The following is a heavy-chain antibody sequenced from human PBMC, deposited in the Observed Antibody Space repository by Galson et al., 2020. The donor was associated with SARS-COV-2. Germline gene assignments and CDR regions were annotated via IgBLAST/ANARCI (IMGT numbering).Heavy chain of an antibody. CDR2: MSNSHSGGVT. CDR1: GFMFSNYA. CDR3: AKFNGWVLKSYHFDY. Sequence: GESLKISCAASGFMFSNYAMSWVRQAPGKGLEWVSTMSNSHSGGVTYYADSVKGRFTISRDNSKNTLYLQMNSLRAEDTALYYCAKFNGWVLKSYHFDYWGQGTLVTVSS. J-gene: IGHJ4*02. D-gene: IGHD6-19*01. V-gene: IGHV3-23*01.